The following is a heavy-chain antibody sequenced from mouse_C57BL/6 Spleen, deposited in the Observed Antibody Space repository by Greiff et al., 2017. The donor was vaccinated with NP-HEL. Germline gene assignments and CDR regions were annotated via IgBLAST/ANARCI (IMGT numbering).Heavy chain of an antibody. V-gene: IGHV5-4*01. D-gene: IGHD1-1*01. J-gene: IGHJ2*01. CDR2: ISDGGSYT. CDR3: AREGGYYYGKDYFDY. Sequence: EVKLVESGGGLVKPGGSLKLSCAASGFTFSSYAMSWVRQTPEKRLEWVATISDGGSYTYYPDNVKGRFIISRDNAKNNLYLQMSHLNSEDTAMYYCAREGGYYYGKDYFDYWGQGTTLTVSS. CDR1: GFTFSSYA.